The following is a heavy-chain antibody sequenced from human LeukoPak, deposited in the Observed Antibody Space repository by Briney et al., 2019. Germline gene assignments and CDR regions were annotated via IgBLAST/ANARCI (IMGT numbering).Heavy chain of an antibody. V-gene: IGHV3-30*03. CDR1: GFTFSNYG. CDR3: AREKTVTKDY. CDR2: ISYDGNNK. Sequence: GGSLRLSCAASGFTFSNYGIHWVRQAPGKGLEWVAVISYDGNNKYYADSVKGRFTISRDNSKNTLFLQMNSLRADDTAVYYCAREKTVTKDYWGQGTLVTVSS. D-gene: IGHD4-17*01. J-gene: IGHJ4*02.